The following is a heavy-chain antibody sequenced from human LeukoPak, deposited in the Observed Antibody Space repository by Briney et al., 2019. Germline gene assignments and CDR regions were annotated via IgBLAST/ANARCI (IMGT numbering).Heavy chain of an antibody. Sequence: GGSLRLSWTASGFSFSDYDMNWVRQAPGKGLEWVSSISGGSSHRYYADSAKGRFTISRDNAKNSLYLQMNSLRAEDTAVYYCGRAFPPLRTSAAGDFWGQGTLVTVSS. J-gene: IGHJ4*02. CDR1: GFSFSDYD. D-gene: IGHD6-25*01. V-gene: IGHV3-21*06. CDR2: ISGGSSHR. CDR3: GRAFPPLRTSAAGDF.